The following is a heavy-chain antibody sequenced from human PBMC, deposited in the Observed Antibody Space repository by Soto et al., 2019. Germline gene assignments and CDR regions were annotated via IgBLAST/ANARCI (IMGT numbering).Heavy chain of an antibody. CDR1: GPVISISH. D-gene: IGHD4-17*01. Sequence: SDPQSLTCTVSGPVISISHWSWIRQPPGKGLELIGYISNRGSTNYNPSLKSRVTISVDTSKNQFSLKLSSVTAADTAVYYCARALTTVTLFDPWGQG. J-gene: IGHJ5*02. CDR2: ISNRGST. V-gene: IGHV4-59*12. CDR3: ARALTTVTLFDP.